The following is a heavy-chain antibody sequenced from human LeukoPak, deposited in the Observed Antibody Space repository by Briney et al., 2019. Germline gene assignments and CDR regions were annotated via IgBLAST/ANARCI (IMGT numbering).Heavy chain of an antibody. CDR2: INHSGST. V-gene: IGHV4-34*01. CDR1: GGSISSYY. CDR3: ARVYRQWLVY. J-gene: IGHJ4*02. D-gene: IGHD6-19*01. Sequence: SETLSLTCTVSGGSISSYYWSWIRQPPGKGLEWIGEINHSGSTNYNPSLKSRVTISVDTSKNQFSLKLSSVTAADTAVYYCARVYRQWLVYWGQGTLVTVSS.